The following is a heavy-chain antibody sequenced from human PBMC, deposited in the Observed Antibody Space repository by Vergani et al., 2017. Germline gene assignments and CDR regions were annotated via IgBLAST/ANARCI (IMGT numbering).Heavy chain of an antibody. CDR3: ARVSALAAHTPNWFDP. CDR2: IYYSGST. D-gene: IGHD6-6*01. Sequence: QLQLQESGPGLVKPSETLSLTCTVSGGSISSSSYYWGWIRQPPGKGLEWIGSIYYSGSTYYNPSLKSRVTISVDTSKNQFSLKRSSVTAADTAVYYCARVSALAAHTPNWFDPWGQGTLVTVSS. V-gene: IGHV4-39*07. J-gene: IGHJ5*02. CDR1: GGSISSSSYY.